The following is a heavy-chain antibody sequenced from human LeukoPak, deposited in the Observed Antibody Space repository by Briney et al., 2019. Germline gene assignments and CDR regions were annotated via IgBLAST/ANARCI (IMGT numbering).Heavy chain of an antibody. Sequence: GGSLRLSCAASRFTFSSYSMNWVRQAPGKGLEWVSSISSSSSYIYYADSVKGRFTISRDNAKNSLYLQMNSLRAEDTAVYYCARDLSSSSGWYYDYYYYGMDVWGQGTTVTVSS. J-gene: IGHJ6*02. V-gene: IGHV3-21*01. D-gene: IGHD6-19*01. CDR1: RFTFSSYS. CDR2: ISSSSSYI. CDR3: ARDLSSSSGWYYDYYYYGMDV.